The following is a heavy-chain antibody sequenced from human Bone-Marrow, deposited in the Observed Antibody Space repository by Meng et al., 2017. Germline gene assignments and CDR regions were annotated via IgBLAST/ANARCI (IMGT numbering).Heavy chain of an antibody. CDR2: IGTAGDT. Sequence: GESLKISCAASGFTFSSYDMHWVRQATGKGLEWVSAIGTAGDTYYPGSVKGRFTISRENAKNSLYLQMNSLRAGDTAVYYCARGRVGYYYDSSGYYFDYWGQGTPVTVSS. J-gene: IGHJ4*02. D-gene: IGHD3-22*01. CDR1: GFTFSSYD. V-gene: IGHV3-13*01. CDR3: ARGRVGYYYDSSGYYFDY.